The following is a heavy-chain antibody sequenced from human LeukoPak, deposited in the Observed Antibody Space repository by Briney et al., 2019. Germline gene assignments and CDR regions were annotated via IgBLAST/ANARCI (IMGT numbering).Heavy chain of an antibody. J-gene: IGHJ4*02. D-gene: IGHD5-24*01. Sequence: SETLSLTCAVYGGSFSGYYWSWIRQPPGKGLEWIGEINHSGSTNYNPSLKSRVTISVDTSKNQFSLKLSSVTAADTAVYYCAKRDGYTRSFDYWGQGTLVTVSS. V-gene: IGHV4-34*01. CDR1: GGSFSGYY. CDR3: AKRDGYTRSFDY. CDR2: INHSGST.